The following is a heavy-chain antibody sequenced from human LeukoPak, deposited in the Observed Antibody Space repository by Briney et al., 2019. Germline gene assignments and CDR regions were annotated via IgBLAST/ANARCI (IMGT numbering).Heavy chain of an antibody. CDR2: INSDGSIT. CDR3: ARDAVDTANAV. V-gene: IGHV3-74*01. Sequence: GGSLRLCCAASWFTFVPFWMYWVRQAPGQWLMWVSHINSDGSITSYADSVKGRFTISRDNAKNTLYLRMNSLRAEDTAVYYCARDAVDTANAVWGQGTTVTVSS. J-gene: IGHJ6*02. CDR1: WFTFVPFW. D-gene: IGHD5-18*01.